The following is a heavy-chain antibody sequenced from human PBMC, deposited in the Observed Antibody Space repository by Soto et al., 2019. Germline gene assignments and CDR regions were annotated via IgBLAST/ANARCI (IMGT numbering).Heavy chain of an antibody. D-gene: IGHD3-22*01. CDR3: TRAPLGIIVAPDF. Sequence: ASVKVSCKASGYTFTSYGISWVRQAPGQGLEWMGWISAYNGNTNYAQKLQGRVTMTTDTSTSTAYMELSSLRSEDTAVYYCTRAPLGIIVAPDFWGQGTLVTVSS. J-gene: IGHJ4*02. CDR2: ISAYNGNT. CDR1: GYTFTSYG. V-gene: IGHV1-18*01.